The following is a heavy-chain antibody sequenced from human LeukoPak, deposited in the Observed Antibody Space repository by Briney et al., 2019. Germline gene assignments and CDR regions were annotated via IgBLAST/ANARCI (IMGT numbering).Heavy chain of an antibody. CDR3: ARGDSGYLHYFDY. CDR2: IIPIFGTA. D-gene: IGHD5-12*01. V-gene: IGHV1-69*06. J-gene: IGHJ4*02. CDR1: GGTFSSYA. Sequence: GASVKVSCKASGGTFSSYAISWVRQAPGQGLEWMGGIIPIFGTANYAQKFQGRVTITADKSTSTAYMELSSLRSEDTAVYYCARGDSGYLHYFDYWGQGTLVTVSS.